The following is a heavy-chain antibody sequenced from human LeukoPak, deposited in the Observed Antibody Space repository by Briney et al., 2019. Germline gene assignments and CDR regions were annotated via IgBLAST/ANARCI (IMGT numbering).Heavy chain of an antibody. D-gene: IGHD6-19*01. Sequence: SQTLSLTCPFSRDSVASNNGAWDWIRRSPLRSLEWLGRTYYRSKWYNDYAMPMKGRISINPDTSKNQFSLQVNSVTPEDTAIYYCARDLGTSGWYTFDYWGQGTLVTVSS. CDR2: TYYRSKWYN. V-gene: IGHV6-1*01. CDR3: ARDLGTSGWYTFDY. CDR1: RDSVASNNGA. J-gene: IGHJ4*02.